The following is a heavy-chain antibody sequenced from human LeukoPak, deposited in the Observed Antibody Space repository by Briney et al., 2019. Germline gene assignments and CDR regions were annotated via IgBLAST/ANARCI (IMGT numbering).Heavy chain of an antibody. CDR3: VRDTIQLLPDI. CDR2: IYYSGSS. Sequence: PSETLSLTCTVSGGSISSRNYYWGWIRQPPGKGLEWIGSIYYSGSSYYNPSLKSRVTISVDTSKNQFSLKLSSVTAADTAVYYCVRDTIQLLPDIWGQGTMVTVSS. J-gene: IGHJ3*02. D-gene: IGHD1-1*01. CDR1: GGSISSRNYY. V-gene: IGHV4-39*07.